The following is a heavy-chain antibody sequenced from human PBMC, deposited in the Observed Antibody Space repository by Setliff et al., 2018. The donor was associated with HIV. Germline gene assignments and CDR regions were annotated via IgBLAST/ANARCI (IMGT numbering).Heavy chain of an antibody. CDR3: ARVRLRVPPSIFDY. CDR1: GGSISSSSYY. D-gene: IGHD2-2*01. CDR2: IYHSGIT. V-gene: IGHV4-39*07. J-gene: IGHJ4*02. Sequence: SETLSLTCTVSGGSISSSSYYWGWIRQPPGKGLEWIGSIYHSGITNYNPTLKSRVTISTDTSENQFSLRLNSVTAADTAVYYCARVRLRVPPSIFDYWGQGALVTVSS.